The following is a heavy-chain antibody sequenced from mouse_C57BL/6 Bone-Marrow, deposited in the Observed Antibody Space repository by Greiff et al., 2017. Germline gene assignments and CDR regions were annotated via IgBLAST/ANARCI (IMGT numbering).Heavy chain of an antibody. Sequence: EVQGVESGGDLVKPGGSLKLSCAASGFTFSSYGMSWVRQTPDKRLEWVATISSGGSYTYYPDSVKGRFTISRDNAKNTLYLQMSSLKSEDTAMDYCARQGDYDGDAMDYWGQGTSVTVSS. CDR1: GFTFSSYG. J-gene: IGHJ4*01. CDR2: ISSGGSYT. D-gene: IGHD2-4*01. V-gene: IGHV5-6*01. CDR3: ARQGDYDGDAMDY.